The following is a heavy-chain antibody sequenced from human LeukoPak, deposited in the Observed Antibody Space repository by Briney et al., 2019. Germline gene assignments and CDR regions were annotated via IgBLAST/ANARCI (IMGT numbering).Heavy chain of an antibody. CDR2: ISYDGSNK. CDR1: GFTFSSYG. V-gene: IGHV3-30*18. J-gene: IGHJ6*03. D-gene: IGHD3-3*01. CDR3: AKSPVLRFLEWLDYYYMDV. Sequence: GGSLRLSCAASGFTFSSYGMHWVRQAPGKGLEWVAVISYDGSNKYYADSVKGRFTISRDNSKNTLYLQMNSLRAEDTAVYYCAKSPVLRFLEWLDYYYMDVWGKGTTVTVSS.